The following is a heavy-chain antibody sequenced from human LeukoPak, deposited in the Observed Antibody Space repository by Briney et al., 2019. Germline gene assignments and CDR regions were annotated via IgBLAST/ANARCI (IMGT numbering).Heavy chain of an antibody. CDR3: ARDRGAAAGTYYYYYGMDV. Sequence: SVKVSCKASGYTFTSYGISWVRQAPGQGLEWMGWISAYNGNTNYAQKLQGRVTMTTDTSTSTAYMELRSLRSDDTAVYYCARDRGAAAGTYYYYYGMDVWGQGTTVTVSS. V-gene: IGHV1-18*01. CDR2: ISAYNGNT. D-gene: IGHD6-13*01. CDR1: GYTFTSYG. J-gene: IGHJ6*02.